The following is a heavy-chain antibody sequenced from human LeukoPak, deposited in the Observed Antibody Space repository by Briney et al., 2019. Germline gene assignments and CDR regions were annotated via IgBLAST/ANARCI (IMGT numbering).Heavy chain of an antibody. CDR2: ISSGGGNT. V-gene: IGHV3-23*01. Sequence: GGSLRLSCAASGFTFSSYAMSWVRQPPGKGLEWVSAISSGGGNTYYADSVQGRFTISRDNSKNTLYLQMNSLRAEDTAVYYCAKDFRYYGGACLRGSPDYWGQGTLVTVSS. CDR3: AKDFRYYGGACLRGSPDY. J-gene: IGHJ4*02. D-gene: IGHD2-21*02. CDR1: GFTFSSYA.